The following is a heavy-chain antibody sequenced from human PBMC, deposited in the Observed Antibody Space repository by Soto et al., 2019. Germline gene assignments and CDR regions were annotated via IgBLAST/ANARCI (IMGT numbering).Heavy chain of an antibody. CDR3: ARVKDSVTTTYDY. V-gene: IGHV3-74*01. J-gene: IGHJ4*02. CDR1: GFTFSSYW. Sequence: GESLKISCAASGFTFSSYWMHWVRQAPGKGLVWVSRINSDGSSTTYADSVKGRFTISRDNAKNTLYLQMNSLRAEDTAVYYCARVKDSVTTTYDYWGQGTLVTVSS. CDR2: INSDGSST. D-gene: IGHD4-17*01.